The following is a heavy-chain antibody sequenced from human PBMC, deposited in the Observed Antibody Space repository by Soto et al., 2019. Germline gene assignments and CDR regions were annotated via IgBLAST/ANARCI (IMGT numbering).Heavy chain of an antibody. D-gene: IGHD3-10*01. CDR2: VSHSGSP. CDR3: ARGHYYYALDV. J-gene: IGHJ3*01. Sequence: SGTLSLTCAVSGGSVSSGVFSWNWIRQSPGQGLEWIGYVSHSGSPYYTASLRSRVTISLDKSTNQISLNLTSVTPADTAVYFCARGHYYYALDVWGQGTMVTVSS. V-gene: IGHV4-30-2*06. CDR1: GGSVSSGVFS.